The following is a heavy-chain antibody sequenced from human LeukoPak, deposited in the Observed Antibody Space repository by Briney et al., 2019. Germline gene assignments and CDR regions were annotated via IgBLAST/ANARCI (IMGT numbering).Heavy chain of an antibody. CDR3: ARDLNWGLPVGYFDY. D-gene: IGHD7-27*01. CDR2: INPNSGGT. J-gene: IGHJ4*02. CDR1: GYTFTGYY. Sequence: ASVKVSCKASGYTFTGYYMHWVRQAPGQGLEWMGWINPNSGGTNYAQKFQGRVTMTRDTSISTAYMELSRLRSDDTAVYYCARDLNWGLPVGYFDYWGQGTLVTVSS. V-gene: IGHV1-2*02.